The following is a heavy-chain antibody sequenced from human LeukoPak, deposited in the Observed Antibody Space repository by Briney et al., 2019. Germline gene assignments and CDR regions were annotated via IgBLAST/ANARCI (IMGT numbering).Heavy chain of an antibody. CDR2: INHSGST. Sequence: PSETLFLTCAVYGGSFSGYYWSWIRQPPGKGLEWIGEINHSGSTNYNPSLKSRVTISVDTSKNQFSLKLSSVTAADTAVYYCARGRWVLGYCSSTSCLKRYNWFDPWGQGTLVTVSS. CDR1: GGSFSGYY. D-gene: IGHD2-2*01. J-gene: IGHJ5*02. V-gene: IGHV4-34*01. CDR3: ARGRWVLGYCSSTSCLKRYNWFDP.